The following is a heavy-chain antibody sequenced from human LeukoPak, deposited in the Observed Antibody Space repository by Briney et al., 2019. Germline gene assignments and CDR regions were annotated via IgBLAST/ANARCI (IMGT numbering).Heavy chain of an antibody. CDR2: IYYSGST. CDR1: GDSISSRTYY. Sequence: SETLSLTCTVSGDSISSRTYYWGWIRQPPGKGLEWIGSIYYSGSTYYNPSLKSRVTISVDTSKNQFSLKLSSVTAADTAVYYCASGYSYDLFDYWGQGTLVTVSS. V-gene: IGHV4-39*07. J-gene: IGHJ4*02. D-gene: IGHD5-18*01. CDR3: ASGYSYDLFDY.